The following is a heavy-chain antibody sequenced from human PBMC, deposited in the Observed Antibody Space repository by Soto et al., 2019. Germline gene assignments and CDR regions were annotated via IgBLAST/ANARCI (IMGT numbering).Heavy chain of an antibody. V-gene: IGHV5-51*01. D-gene: IGHD6-13*01. CDR2: IYPGDSDT. CDR3: ARTSAAGKNYYAMDV. Sequence: GESLKISCKGSGYSFTSYWVCWVRQMPGKGLEWMGIIYPGDSDTRYSPSFQGQVTILADKSISTAYLQWSSLKASDTAMYYCARTSAAGKNYYAMDVWGQGTTVTVS. CDR1: GYSFTSYW. J-gene: IGHJ6*02.